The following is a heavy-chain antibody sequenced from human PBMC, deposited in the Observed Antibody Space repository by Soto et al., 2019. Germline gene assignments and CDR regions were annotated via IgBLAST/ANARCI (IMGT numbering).Heavy chain of an antibody. CDR3: ARVGLRCSSTSCYIDYGMDV. CDR1: GYTFTGYY. V-gene: IGHV1-2*02. Sequence: ASALVSSNTSGYTFTGYYMHWVRHAPGQGLEEMGWINPNSGGTNYAQKFQGRVTMTRDTSISTAYMELSRLRSDDTAVYYCARVGLRCSSTSCYIDYGMDVWGQGTTVTVSS. D-gene: IGHD2-2*02. J-gene: IGHJ6*02. CDR2: INPNSGGT.